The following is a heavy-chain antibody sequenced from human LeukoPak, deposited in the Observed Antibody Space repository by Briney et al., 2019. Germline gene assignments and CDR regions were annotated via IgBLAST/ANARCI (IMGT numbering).Heavy chain of an antibody. D-gene: IGHD2-15*01. V-gene: IGHV1-8*03. J-gene: IGHJ3*02. CDR1: GYTFTSYD. CDR2: MNPNGGNT. CDR3: ARGLGYCSGGSCYRFGFDI. Sequence: ASVKASCKASGYTFTSYDINWVRQATGQGLEWMGWMNPNGGNTGYAQKFQGRVTIARSTSITTAYMELSSLRSEDTAVYYCARGLGYCSGGSCYRFGFDIWGQGTMVTVSS.